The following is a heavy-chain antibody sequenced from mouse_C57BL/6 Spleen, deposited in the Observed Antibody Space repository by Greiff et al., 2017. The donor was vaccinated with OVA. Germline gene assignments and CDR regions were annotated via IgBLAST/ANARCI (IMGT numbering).Heavy chain of an antibody. CDR3: ARKGDSSGYYYYAMDY. CDR2: INPNNGGT. D-gene: IGHD3-2*02. Sequence: VQLQQSGPELVKPGASVKIPCKASGYTFTDYNMDWVKQSHGKSLEWIGDINPNNGGTIYNQKFKGKATLTVDKSSSTAYMELRSLTSEDTAVYYCARKGDSSGYYYYAMDYWGQGTSVTVSS. CDR1: GYTFTDYN. V-gene: IGHV1-18*01. J-gene: IGHJ4*01.